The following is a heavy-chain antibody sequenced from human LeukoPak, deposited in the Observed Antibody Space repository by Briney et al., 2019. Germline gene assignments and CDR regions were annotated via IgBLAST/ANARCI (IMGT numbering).Heavy chain of an antibody. CDR2: IDPSDSYT. J-gene: IGHJ6*04. D-gene: IGHD6-13*01. CDR1: GYSFTSYW. Sequence: GESLKISCKGSGYSFTSYWISWVRQMPGKGLEWMGRIDPSDSYTNYSPSFQGHVTIPADKSISTAYLQWSSLKASDTAMYYCARLLIAAAGTGWYYYYGMDVWGKGTTVTVSS. CDR3: ARLLIAAAGTGWYYYYGMDV. V-gene: IGHV5-10-1*01.